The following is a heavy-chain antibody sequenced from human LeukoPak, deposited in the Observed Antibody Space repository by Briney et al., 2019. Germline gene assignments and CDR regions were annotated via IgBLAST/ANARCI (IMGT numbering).Heavy chain of an antibody. J-gene: IGHJ6*03. CDR1: GFTFSSYA. Sequence: AGGSLRLSCAASGFTFSSYAMSWVRQAPGKGLEWVSAISGSGGSTYYADSVKGRFTISRDNSKNTLYLQMNSLRAEDTAVYYCAREYSSSWYENYYYYYYMDVWGKGTTVTVSS. D-gene: IGHD6-13*01. CDR3: AREYSSSWYENYYYYYYMDV. V-gene: IGHV3-23*01. CDR2: ISGSGGST.